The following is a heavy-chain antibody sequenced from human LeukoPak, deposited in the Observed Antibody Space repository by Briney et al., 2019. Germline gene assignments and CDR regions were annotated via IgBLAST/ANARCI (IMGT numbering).Heavy chain of an antibody. CDR3: FAAPYYFDY. CDR2: ISGSGGRT. J-gene: IGHJ4*02. CDR1: GFTFSSYA. V-gene: IGHV3-23*01. Sequence: GGSLRLSCAASGFTFSSYAMSWVRQAPGKGLEWVSAISGSGGRTYYADSVKGRFTISRDNSKNTLYLQMNSLRAENTAVYYWFAAPYYFDYWGQGTLVTVSS. D-gene: IGHD2-15*01.